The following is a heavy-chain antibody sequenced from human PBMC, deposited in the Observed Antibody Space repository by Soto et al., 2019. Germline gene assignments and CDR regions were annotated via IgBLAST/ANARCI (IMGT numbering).Heavy chain of an antibody. V-gene: IGHV3-73*02. J-gene: IGHJ4*02. Sequence: EVQLVESGGGLVQPGGSLTLSCAASGFTFSGSAMHWVRQASGKGLEWVGRIRSKADSYATAYAASVKGRFTISRAYSKTTGYLQMSSLKTVDPAVYYLTSGAYYYDGSGYHDYFDYCGQGALVTVSS. D-gene: IGHD3-22*01. CDR3: TSGAYYYDGSGYHDYFDY. CDR1: GFTFSGSA. CDR2: IRSKADSYAT.